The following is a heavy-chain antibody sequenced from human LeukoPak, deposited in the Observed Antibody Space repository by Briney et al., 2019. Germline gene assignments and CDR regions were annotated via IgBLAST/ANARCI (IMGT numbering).Heavy chain of an antibody. V-gene: IGHV3-48*03. D-gene: IGHD6-13*01. Sequence: PGGSLRLSCAASGFTFSSYEMNWVRRAPGKGLEWVSYISSSGSTIYYADSVKGRFTISRDNAKDSLYLQMNSLRAEDTAVYYCASFPRYSSSWYDYWGQGTLVTVSS. CDR1: GFTFSSYE. CDR2: ISSSGSTI. CDR3: ASFPRYSSSWYDY. J-gene: IGHJ4*02.